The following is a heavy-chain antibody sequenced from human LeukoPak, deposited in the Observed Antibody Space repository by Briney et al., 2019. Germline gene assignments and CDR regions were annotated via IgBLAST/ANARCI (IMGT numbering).Heavy chain of an antibody. CDR1: GGSISTSNYY. CDR2: IFYSGST. Sequence: PSETLSLTCTVSGGSISTSNYYWGWIRQPPGKGLEWIGNIFYSGSTYYSPSLKSRVTISVDTSKNQFSLKLSSVTAADTAVYYCARHARYSSGPTRDYWGQGTLVTVSS. CDR3: ARHARYSSGPTRDY. D-gene: IGHD6-19*01. J-gene: IGHJ4*02. V-gene: IGHV4-39*01.